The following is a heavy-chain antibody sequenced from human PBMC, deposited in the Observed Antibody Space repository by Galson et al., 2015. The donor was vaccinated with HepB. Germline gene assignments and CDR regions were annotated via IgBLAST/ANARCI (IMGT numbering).Heavy chain of an antibody. CDR2: MNPNSGNT. CDR3: ARGQYSTSGEFDY. V-gene: IGHV1-8*01. J-gene: IGHJ4*02. Sequence: SVKVSCKPSGYTFTSYDINWVRQATGQGLEWMGWMNPNSGNTGYAQKFQGRVTMTRNTSISTAYMELSSLRSEDTAVYYCARGQYSTSGEFDYWGQGTLVTVSS. CDR1: GYTFTSYD. D-gene: IGHD6-6*01.